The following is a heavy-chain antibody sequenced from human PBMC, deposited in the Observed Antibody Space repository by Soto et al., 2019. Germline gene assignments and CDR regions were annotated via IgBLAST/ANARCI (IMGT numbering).Heavy chain of an antibody. CDR1: GFSVNNNY. V-gene: IGHV3-53*01. D-gene: IGHD2-21*01. CDR2: IYTRGTT. Sequence: GGSLRLSCSASGFSVNNNYMTWVRQAPGRRPEWVAVIYTRGTTHYADFATGRFTFSRDDSKNTLYLQMDSLRPEDTAVYYCAKLWGYYFESWGPGTLVTVSS. J-gene: IGHJ4*02. CDR3: AKLWGYYFES.